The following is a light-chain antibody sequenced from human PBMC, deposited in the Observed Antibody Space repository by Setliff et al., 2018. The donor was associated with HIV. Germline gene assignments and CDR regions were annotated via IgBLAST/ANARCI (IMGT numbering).Light chain of an antibody. Sequence: QSALTQPRSVSGSRGQSVIFSCTGASNDVGAYDYVSWYQQHPGKTPKLIIYDVSKRPSGVPARFSGFKSGNTASLTIFGLQPEDEADYYCCSYAGSYTFVFGTGTKVTVL. V-gene: IGLV2-11*01. CDR1: SNDVGAYDY. J-gene: IGLJ1*01. CDR2: DVS. CDR3: CSYAGSYTFV.